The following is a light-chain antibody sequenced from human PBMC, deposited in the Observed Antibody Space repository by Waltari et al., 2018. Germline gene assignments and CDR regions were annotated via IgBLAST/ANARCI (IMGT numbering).Light chain of an antibody. CDR3: QKYNSYST. CDR1: RGVSSW. Sequence: DIQMTQSPSTLSASVGDRVTITCRASRGVSSWLAWYQQKPGKAPKLWICQASILESGVPSRFSGSGSGTDFTLTINGLQPDDFATYVCQKYNSYSTFGRGTRVDMK. J-gene: IGKJ1*01. V-gene: IGKV1-5*03. CDR2: QAS.